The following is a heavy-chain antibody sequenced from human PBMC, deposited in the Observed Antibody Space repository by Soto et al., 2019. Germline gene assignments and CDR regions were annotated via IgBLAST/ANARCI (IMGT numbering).Heavy chain of an antibody. J-gene: IGHJ4*02. Sequence: QVQLQQWGAGLLKPSETLSLNCAVTGGSLSGYYWSWIRQPPGKGLEWIGEVKDGGHTNYSPSLRGRVTISSDTSNNQFSLRLNSVTAADTGVYYCTRGQEGFVATLWDQGSLVTVSS. CDR2: VKDGGHT. CDR1: GGSLSGYY. D-gene: IGHD5-12*01. V-gene: IGHV4-34*01. CDR3: TRGQEGFVATL.